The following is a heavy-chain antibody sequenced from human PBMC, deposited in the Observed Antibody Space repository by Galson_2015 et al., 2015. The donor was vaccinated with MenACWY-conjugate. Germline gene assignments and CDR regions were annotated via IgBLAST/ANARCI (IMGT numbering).Heavy chain of an antibody. Sequence: SLRLSCAASGFTFSSYWMHWVRQAPGKGLVWVSRINTDESLTTYADSVKGRFTISRDESNNLVYLQMTSLRVEDTAVYYCAKDRHPDGVWNFDYWGQGILVTVSS. D-gene: IGHD4-17*01. CDR3: AKDRHPDGVWNFDY. CDR1: GFTFSSYW. V-gene: IGHV3-74*03. CDR2: INTDESLT. J-gene: IGHJ4*02.